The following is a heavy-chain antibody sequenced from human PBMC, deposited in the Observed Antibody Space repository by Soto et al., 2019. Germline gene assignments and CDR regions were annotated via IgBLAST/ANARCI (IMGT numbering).Heavy chain of an antibody. V-gene: IGHV1-2*04. CDR3: ARDQSGSPQAPFDY. CDR2: INPNSGGT. J-gene: IGHJ4*02. CDR1: GYTFTGYY. D-gene: IGHD1-26*01. Sequence: GASVKXSCKASGYTFTGYYMHWVRQAPGQGLEWMGWINPNSGGTNYAQKFQGWVTMTRDTSISTAYMELSRLRSDDTAVYYCARDQSGSPQAPFDYWGQGTLVTVSS.